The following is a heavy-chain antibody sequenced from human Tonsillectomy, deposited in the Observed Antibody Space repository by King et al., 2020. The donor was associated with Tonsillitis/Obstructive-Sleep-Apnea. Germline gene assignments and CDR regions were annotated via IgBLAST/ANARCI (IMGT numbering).Heavy chain of an antibody. J-gene: IGHJ6*03. Sequence: QLVQSGAEVKKPGESLRISCKGSGYSFTSYWISWVRQMPGKGLEWMGRIDPSDSYTNYSPSFQGHGTISTDKSLSTAYLQWSSLKASDTAMYYCVGQSRDYYDFWSGYLDYYYSYMDVWGKGTTVTVSS. CDR3: VGQSRDYYDFWSGYLDYYYSYMDV. CDR1: GYSFTSYW. D-gene: IGHD3-3*01. V-gene: IGHV5-10-1*01. CDR2: IDPSDSYT.